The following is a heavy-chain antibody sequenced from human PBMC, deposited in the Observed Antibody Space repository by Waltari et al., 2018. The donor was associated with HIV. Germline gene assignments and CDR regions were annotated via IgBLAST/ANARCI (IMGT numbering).Heavy chain of an antibody. V-gene: IGHV3-30*04. Sequence: QVQLVESGGGVVQPGRSLRLSCAASGFTFSSYALPWVRQAPGKGLAWVAVISYDGSNKYYADAVKGRFTISRDNSKNTLYLQMNSLRAEDTAVYYCAREAPGALDYWGQGALVTVSS. CDR1: GFTFSSYA. D-gene: IGHD1-26*01. CDR2: ISYDGSNK. J-gene: IGHJ4*02. CDR3: AREAPGALDY.